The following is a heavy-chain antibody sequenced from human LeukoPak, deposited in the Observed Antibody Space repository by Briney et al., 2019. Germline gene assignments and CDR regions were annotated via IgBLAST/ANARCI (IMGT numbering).Heavy chain of an antibody. CDR1: GFTFSSYA. CDR2: ISYAGSNK. V-gene: IGHV3-30-3*01. Sequence: GRSLRLSCAASGFTFSSYAMHWVRQAPGKGLEWVAVISYAGSNKYYADSVKGRFTISRDNAKNTLYLQMDSLRAEDTAVYYCARDTVSAFDYWGQGALVTVSS. D-gene: IGHD2-8*02. CDR3: ARDTVSAFDY. J-gene: IGHJ4*02.